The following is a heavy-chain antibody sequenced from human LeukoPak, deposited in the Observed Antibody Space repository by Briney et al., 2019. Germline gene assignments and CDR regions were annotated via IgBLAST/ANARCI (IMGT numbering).Heavy chain of an antibody. CDR3: TIARWYLAAD. D-gene: IGHD2-15*01. V-gene: IGHV3-7*03. CDR1: RLIFSDSW. CDR2: IQKNGSGK. Sequence: GGSLRLSCTVYRLIFSDSWTAWIRQAPGKGLEWVAIIQKNGSGKNYGDSGKGRFIIARENAKNSLFLQMASLKVEATAIYYCTIARWYLAADWGQGSLVTV. J-gene: IGHJ1*01.